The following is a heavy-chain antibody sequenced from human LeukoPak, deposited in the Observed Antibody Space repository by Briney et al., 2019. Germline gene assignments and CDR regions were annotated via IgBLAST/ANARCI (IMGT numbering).Heavy chain of an antibody. V-gene: IGHV4-30-4*08. J-gene: IGHJ6*03. CDR1: GGSISSGDYY. CDR3: AREARDTHYYYYMDV. D-gene: IGHD3-16*02. Sequence: PSETLSLTCTVSGGSISSGDYYWSWIRQPPGKGLEWIGYIHYSGSTYYHSSLKSRVTISVDTSKNQFSLKLSSVTAADTAVYYCAREARDTHYYYYMDVWGKGTTVTVSS. CDR2: IHYSGST.